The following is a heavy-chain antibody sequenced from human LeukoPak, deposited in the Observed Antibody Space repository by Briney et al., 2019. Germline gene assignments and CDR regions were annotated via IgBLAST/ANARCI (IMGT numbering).Heavy chain of an antibody. CDR3: AKAMPFVVVPAALFDY. Sequence: GSLRLSCAASGFTFSSYAMSWVRQAPGKGLEWVSAISGSGGSTYYADSVKGRFTISRDNSKNTLYLQMNSLRAEDTAVYYCAKAMPFVVVPAALFDYWGQGTLVTVSS. D-gene: IGHD2-2*01. CDR1: GFTFSSYA. V-gene: IGHV3-23*01. J-gene: IGHJ4*02. CDR2: ISGSGGST.